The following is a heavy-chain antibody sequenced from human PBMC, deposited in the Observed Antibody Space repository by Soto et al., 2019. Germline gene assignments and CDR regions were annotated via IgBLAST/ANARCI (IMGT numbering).Heavy chain of an antibody. Sequence: QVPLVESGGGVVQPGRSLRLSCAASGFTFSSYAMHWVRQAPGKGLEWVAVISYDGSNKYYADSVKGRFTISRDNSKNTLYLQMNSLRAEDTAVYYCARTFVLRYFDSPDYWGQGTLVTVSS. CDR1: GFTFSSYA. V-gene: IGHV3-30-3*01. CDR3: ARTFVLRYFDSPDY. D-gene: IGHD3-9*01. J-gene: IGHJ4*02. CDR2: ISYDGSNK.